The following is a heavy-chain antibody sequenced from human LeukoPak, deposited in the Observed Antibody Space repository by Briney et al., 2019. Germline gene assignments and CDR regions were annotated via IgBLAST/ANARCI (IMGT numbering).Heavy chain of an antibody. Sequence: PGGSLRLSCAASGFTFSNAWMSWVRQAPGKGLEWVGRIKRKTDGATTDYGAPVKGRSTISGDDSKNTLYLQMNSLKTEDTAVYYCTTVSYSNYGFDYWGQGTLVTVSS. V-gene: IGHV3-15*01. CDR2: IKRKTDGATT. J-gene: IGHJ4*02. CDR3: TTVSYSNYGFDY. D-gene: IGHD4-11*01. CDR1: GFTFSNAW.